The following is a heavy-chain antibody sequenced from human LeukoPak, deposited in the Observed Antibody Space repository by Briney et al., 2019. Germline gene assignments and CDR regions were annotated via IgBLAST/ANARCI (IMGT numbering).Heavy chain of an antibody. D-gene: IGHD1-26*01. J-gene: IGHJ4*02. V-gene: IGHV4-34*01. CDR2: IYYSGST. CDR3: ARGVYGSQDY. Sequence: PSETLSLTCAVYGGSFSGYYWSWIRQPPGKGLEWIGSIYYSGSTYYNPSLKSRVTMSVDTSKNQFSLKLNSVTATDTAVYYCARGVYGSQDYWGQGTLVTVSS. CDR1: GGSFSGYY.